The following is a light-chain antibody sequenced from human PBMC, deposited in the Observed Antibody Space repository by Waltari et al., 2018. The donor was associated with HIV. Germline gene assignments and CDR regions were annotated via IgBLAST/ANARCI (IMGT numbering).Light chain of an antibody. V-gene: IGLV7-43*01. J-gene: IGLJ3*02. CDR2: STS. Sequence: QPLLAQKSLLPLSPGGTVPLPCASSTGDVTRCYSPTWSQQKPGQAPRPLIYSTSNTPSWTPARFSGSLLGGKAALTLAGVQPEDEADYYGLLYYGDANWVFGGGTTLTVL. CDR3: LLYYGDANWV. CDR1: TGDVTRCYS.